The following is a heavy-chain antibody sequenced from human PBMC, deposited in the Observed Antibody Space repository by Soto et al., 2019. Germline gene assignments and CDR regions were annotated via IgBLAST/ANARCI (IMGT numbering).Heavy chain of an antibody. CDR2: FSSESGDT. V-gene: IGHV1-2*02. J-gene: IGHJ4*02. D-gene: IGHD2-8*01. Sequence: QVQLVQSGAEVKKPGASVKVSCKASGYTFTGHYIHWVRQAPEQGPEWMGEFSSESGDTRYAQKFQGRVALTRHTSVTTVYMELSNRSPADPAVYYCGRGGNGQQGVSYWGQGTLVTVAT. CDR1: GYTFTGHY. CDR3: GRGGNGQQGVSY.